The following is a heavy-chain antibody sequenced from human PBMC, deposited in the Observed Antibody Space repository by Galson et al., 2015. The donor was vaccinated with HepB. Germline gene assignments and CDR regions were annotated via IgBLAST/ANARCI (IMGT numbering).Heavy chain of an antibody. V-gene: IGHV3-30*02. CDR1: GFTFSSYG. J-gene: IGHJ4*02. CDR3: ARAYYYDSSGYYCDY. D-gene: IGHD3-22*01. CDR2: IRYDGSNK. Sequence: SLRLSCAASGFTFSSYGMHWVRQAPGKGLEWVAFIRYDGSNKYYADSVKGRFTISRDNSKNTLYLQMNSLRAEDTAVYYCARAYYYDSSGYYCDYWGQGTLVTVSS.